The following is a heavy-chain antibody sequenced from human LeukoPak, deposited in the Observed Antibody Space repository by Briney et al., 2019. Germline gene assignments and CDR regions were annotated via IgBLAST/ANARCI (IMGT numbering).Heavy chain of an antibody. J-gene: IGHJ4*02. D-gene: IGHD6-13*01. CDR3: ARDPDHQYSSSPNFDH. CDR2: ISTHSGNT. V-gene: IGHV1-18*01. Sequence: ASVKVSCKASGSTFTNYGITWVRPAPGQPLDWLRWISTHSGNTNSAEKLQGRVTMTTGTSTGTAYMEVRSLRSDDTAVYYCARDPDHQYSSSPNFDHWGQGTLVTVSS. CDR1: GSTFTNYG.